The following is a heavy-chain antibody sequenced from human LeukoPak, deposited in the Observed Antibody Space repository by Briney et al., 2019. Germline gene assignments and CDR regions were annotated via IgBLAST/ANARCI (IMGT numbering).Heavy chain of an antibody. CDR3: ARGRYSAGDNWFDP. CDR1: GGSITRSY. CDR2: IHYTGST. D-gene: IGHD3-9*01. V-gene: IGHV4-59*01. J-gene: IGHJ5*02. Sequence: SETLSLTCTVSGGSITRSYWSWIRQSPGKGLEWIGYIHYTGSTNYNPSLKSRVTMLIDTSKNQFSLKLSSVTAADTAVYYCARGRYSAGDNWFDPWGQGTLVTVSS.